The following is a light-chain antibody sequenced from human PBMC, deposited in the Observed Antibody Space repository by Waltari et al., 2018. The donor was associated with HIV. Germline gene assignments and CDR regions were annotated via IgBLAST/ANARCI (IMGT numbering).Light chain of an antibody. V-gene: IGLV1-47*01. CDR2: RNN. CDR1: RSNIGSNY. J-gene: IGLJ3*02. Sequence: QSVLTQPPSASGTPGQRVTISCSRSRSNIGSNYVFWYQQLPGTAPKLVIYRNNQRPSGVPDRFSGSKSGTSASLAISGLRSEDEADYYCAAWDDSLRGLVFGGGTKLTVL. CDR3: AAWDDSLRGLV.